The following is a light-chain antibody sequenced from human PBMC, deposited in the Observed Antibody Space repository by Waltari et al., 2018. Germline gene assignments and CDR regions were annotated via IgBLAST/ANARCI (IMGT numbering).Light chain of an antibody. CDR2: DTS. Sequence: DIVLTQSPAPLSLSPGESATLSCRASQSLSNYLAMYQQKPSQAPVFPIYDTSNWGTGTPVRFSGSRFGTEFNLTISSLEPEDFAVYYCQQRRTWPVTFGGGTKVEIK. J-gene: IGKJ4*02. CDR3: QQRRTWPVT. V-gene: IGKV3-11*01. CDR1: QSLSNY.